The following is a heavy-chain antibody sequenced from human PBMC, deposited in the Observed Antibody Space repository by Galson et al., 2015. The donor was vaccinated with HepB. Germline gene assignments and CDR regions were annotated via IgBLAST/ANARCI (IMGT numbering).Heavy chain of an antibody. V-gene: IGHV7-4-1*02. D-gene: IGHD3-22*01. J-gene: IGHJ4*02. CDR2: INTNTGNP. CDR3: ARAVELAYYYDSSGYCMGY. CDR1: GYTFTSYA. Sequence: SVKVSCKASGYTFTSYAMNWVRQAPGQGLEWMGWINTNTGNPTYAQGFTGRFVFSLDTSVSTAYLQISSLKAEDTAVYYCARAVELAYYYDSSGYCMGYWGQGTLVTVSS.